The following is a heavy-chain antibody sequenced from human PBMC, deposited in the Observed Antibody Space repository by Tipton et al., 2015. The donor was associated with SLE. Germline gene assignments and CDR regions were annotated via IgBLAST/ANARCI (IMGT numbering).Heavy chain of an antibody. V-gene: IGHV4-59*11. J-gene: IGHJ5*02. CDR1: GGSISSHH. D-gene: IGHD3-22*01. CDR2: IFYSGST. Sequence: TLSLTCTVSGGSISSHHWSWIRQPPGKGLEWIGYIFYSGSTNYNPSLKSRVTISVDRSKNQFSLNLNSVTAADTAVYYCARVPMYYYESGGYLGWFDRWGQGTLVTVSS. CDR3: ARVPMYYYESGGYLGWFDR.